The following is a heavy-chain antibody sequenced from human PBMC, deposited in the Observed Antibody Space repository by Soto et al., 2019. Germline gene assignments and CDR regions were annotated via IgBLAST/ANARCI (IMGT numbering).Heavy chain of an antibody. J-gene: IGHJ6*02. D-gene: IGHD3-10*01. CDR2: IYYSGST. V-gene: IGHV4-39*01. Sequence: SETLSLTCTVSGGSISSSSYYWGWIRQPPGKGLEWIGSIYYSGSTYYNPSLKSRVTISVDTSKNQFSLKLSSVTAADTAVYYWASMVRGVMPYYYYGMDVWGQGTTVTVSS. CDR1: GGSISSSSYY. CDR3: ASMVRGVMPYYYYGMDV.